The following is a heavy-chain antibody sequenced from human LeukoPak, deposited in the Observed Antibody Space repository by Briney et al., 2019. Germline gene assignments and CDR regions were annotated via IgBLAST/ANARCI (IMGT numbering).Heavy chain of an antibody. CDR3: AKFLPTRIVMANSYFDY. CDR1: GFTFSRYA. CDR2: ISGRGGSK. Sequence: GGXLRLSCAASGFTFSRYAMSWVGQAPGKGVEGVSAISGRGGSKYYADSVKGGFTIYRDNYKNRLHVQMNSLRAEDTAVYYCAKFLPTRIVMANSYFDYWGQGTLVTVSS. V-gene: IGHV3-23*01. J-gene: IGHJ4*02. D-gene: IGHD2-21*01.